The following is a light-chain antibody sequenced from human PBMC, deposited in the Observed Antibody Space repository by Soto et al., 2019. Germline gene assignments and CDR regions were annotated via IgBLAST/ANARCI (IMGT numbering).Light chain of an antibody. Sequence: DIQMTQSPSTLSASVGDRVTITCRASQSISRWLVWYQQKPGKAPKLLIYDASSLQSGVPSRFSGSGSGTEVTLTISSLQPDDLATYYCQQYNSYSRKFGQGTKVDIK. CDR3: QQYNSYSRK. V-gene: IGKV1-5*01. CDR2: DAS. J-gene: IGKJ1*01. CDR1: QSISRW.